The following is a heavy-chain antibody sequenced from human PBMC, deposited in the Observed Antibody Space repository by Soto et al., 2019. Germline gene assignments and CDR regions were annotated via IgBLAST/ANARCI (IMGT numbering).Heavy chain of an antibody. CDR1: GGSISGSNW. V-gene: IGHV4-4*02. CDR2: IYHSGST. Sequence: SETLSLTFAVSGGSISGSNWWSWVRQPPGKGLEWIGEIYHSGSTDYNPSLKSRVTISVDKSKIQCSLKLSSVTAADTGVYYCARVRGKYDFWSGYYFDYWGQGTLVTVSS. CDR3: ARVRGKYDFWSGYYFDY. D-gene: IGHD3-3*01. J-gene: IGHJ4*02.